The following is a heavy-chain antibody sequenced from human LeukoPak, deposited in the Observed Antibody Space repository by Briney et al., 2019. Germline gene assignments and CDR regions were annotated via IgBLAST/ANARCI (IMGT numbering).Heavy chain of an antibody. J-gene: IGHJ4*02. D-gene: IGHD5-18*01. CDR3: AIGPSGWIQLWSLRGFDY. V-gene: IGHV1-46*01. CDR1: GYTFIAYH. CDR2: INPSGGST. Sequence: ASVKVSCKASGYTFIAYHMHWVRQAPGQGLEWMGIINPSGGSTSYAQKFQGRVTITADESTSTAYMELSSLRSEDTAVYYCAIGPSGWIQLWSLRGFDYWGQGTLVTVSS.